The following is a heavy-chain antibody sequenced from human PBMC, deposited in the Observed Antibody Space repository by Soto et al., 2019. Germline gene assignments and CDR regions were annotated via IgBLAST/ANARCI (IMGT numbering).Heavy chain of an antibody. V-gene: IGHV1-46*01. D-gene: IGHD6-13*01. CDR1: GYTFTNYY. CDR2: INPSGGST. J-gene: IGHJ6*02. Sequence: ASVKVSCKASGYTFTNYYMHWVRQAPGQGLEWMGVINPSGGSTSYAQKFQGRVMMTRDTSTSTVFMEMSSLTYEDTALYYCARAVGSRAYYTMAVWGQGTTVTVSS. CDR3: ARAVGSRAYYTMAV.